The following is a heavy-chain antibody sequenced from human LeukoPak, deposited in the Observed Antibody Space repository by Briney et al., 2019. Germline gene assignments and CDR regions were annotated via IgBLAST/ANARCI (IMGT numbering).Heavy chain of an antibody. D-gene: IGHD1-7*01. CDR1: GFTFSYYW. J-gene: IGHJ4*02. Sequence: GGSLRLSCAASGFTFSYYWMSWVRPAPGKGLEWVANIKQDGSEKYYVNSVRGRFTISRDNAKNSLYLQMNSLRAEDTAIYYCAREDDWNYEDYWGQGTLVTVSS. V-gene: IGHV3-7*01. CDR3: AREDDWNYEDY. CDR2: IKQDGSEK.